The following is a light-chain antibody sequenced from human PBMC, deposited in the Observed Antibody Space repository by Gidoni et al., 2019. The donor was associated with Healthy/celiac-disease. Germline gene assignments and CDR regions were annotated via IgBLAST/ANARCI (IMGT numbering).Light chain of an antibody. CDR1: QSVLYSSNNKNY. V-gene: IGKV4-1*01. CDR2: WAS. J-gene: IGKJ5*01. CDR3: QQYYSTPGT. Sequence: DIVMTQSPDSLAVSLGERATINCKSSQSVLYSSNNKNYLAWYQQKPGQPPKLLIYWASTRASGVPDRFGGGGAGTDFTLTISSLPAEDVAVYYCQQYYSTPGTFGQGTRLEIK.